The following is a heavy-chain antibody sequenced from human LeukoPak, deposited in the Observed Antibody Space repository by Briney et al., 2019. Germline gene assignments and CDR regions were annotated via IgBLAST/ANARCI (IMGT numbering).Heavy chain of an antibody. Sequence: PGGSLRLSCAASGFTFSSYAMSSVRQAPGKGLEWVSAISGSGGSTYYADSVKGRFTISRDNYKNTLYLQMNSLRAEDTDGYYCANSYSYDFWSGSQPFDYWGQGTMVTVSS. J-gene: IGHJ4*02. CDR1: GFTFSSYA. CDR2: ISGSGGST. CDR3: ANSYSYDFWSGSQPFDY. V-gene: IGHV3-23*01. D-gene: IGHD3-3*01.